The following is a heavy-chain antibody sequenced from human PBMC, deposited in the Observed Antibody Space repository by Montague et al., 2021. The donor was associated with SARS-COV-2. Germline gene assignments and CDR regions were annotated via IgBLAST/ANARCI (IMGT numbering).Heavy chain of an antibody. CDR2: IDYIGNT. CDR3: ARHLVKTTLGVVITNQYNWFDP. D-gene: IGHD3-3*01. CDR1: GGTIISSNYY. Sequence: SETLSLTCAVSGGTIISSNYYWGWIRQPPGKGLEWIGSIDYIGNTYHNPSLKSRVTISVETSKNQFSLNLSSVTAADTAVYYCARHLVKTTLGVVITNQYNWFDPWGQGTLVTVSS. V-gene: IGHV4-39*01. J-gene: IGHJ5*02.